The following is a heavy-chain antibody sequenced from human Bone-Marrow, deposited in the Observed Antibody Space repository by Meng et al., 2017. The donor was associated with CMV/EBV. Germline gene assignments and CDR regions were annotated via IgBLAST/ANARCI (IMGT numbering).Heavy chain of an antibody. CDR3: ASLGGSSRYYYGMDV. Sequence: GESLKISCAASGFTFSSYAMSWVRQAPGKGLEWVSAISGSGGSTYYADSVKGRFTISRDNAKNTLYLQMNSLRAEDTAVYYCASLGGSSRYYYGMDVWGQGTTVTVSS. J-gene: IGHJ6*02. CDR1: GFTFSSYA. CDR2: ISGSGGST. V-gene: IGHV3-23*01. D-gene: IGHD6-6*01.